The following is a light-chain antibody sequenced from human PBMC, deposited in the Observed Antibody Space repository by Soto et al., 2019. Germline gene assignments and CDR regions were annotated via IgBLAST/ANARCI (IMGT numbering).Light chain of an antibody. CDR1: HDISTD. V-gene: IGKV1-27*01. CDR2: AAS. CDR3: QKYNSAPWT. Sequence: DIQMTQSPSSLSASVGDRVTITCRASHDISTDLAWYQQKPGKVPKLLIYAASTLQSGVPSRFSGSASGTDFTLTISSLQPEDVATYYCQKYNSAPWTFGQGTKVEI. J-gene: IGKJ1*01.